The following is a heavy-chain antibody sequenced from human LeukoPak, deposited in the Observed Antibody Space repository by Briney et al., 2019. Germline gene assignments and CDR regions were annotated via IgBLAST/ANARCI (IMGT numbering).Heavy chain of an antibody. CDR2: INPNSGGT. CDR3: ARDDSGNYYYYGMDV. V-gene: IGHV1-2*02. J-gene: IGHJ6*02. D-gene: IGHD1-26*01. Sequence: ASVKVSCKASGYTFTGYYMHWVRQAPGQGLEWMGWINPNSGGTNYAQKFQDRVTMTRDTSTSTAYMELSRLRSGDTAVYYCARDDSGNYYYYGMDVWGQGTTVTVSS. CDR1: GYTFTGYY.